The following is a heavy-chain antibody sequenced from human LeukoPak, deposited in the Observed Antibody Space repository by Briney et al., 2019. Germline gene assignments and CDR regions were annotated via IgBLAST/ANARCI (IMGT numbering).Heavy chain of an antibody. CDR3: ARDPGYSSGWYRYFDY. D-gene: IGHD6-19*01. Sequence: GGSLRLSCAASGFTFSSYAMHWVRQAPGKGLEWVAVISYDGSNKYYADSVKGPFTISRDNSKNTLYLQMNSLRAEDTAVYYCARDPGYSSGWYRYFDYWGQGTLVTVSS. V-gene: IGHV3-30-3*01. J-gene: IGHJ4*02. CDR1: GFTFSSYA. CDR2: ISYDGSNK.